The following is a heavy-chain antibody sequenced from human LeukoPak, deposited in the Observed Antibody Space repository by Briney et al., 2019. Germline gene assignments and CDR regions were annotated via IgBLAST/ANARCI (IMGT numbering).Heavy chain of an antibody. Sequence: GGSLRLSCAASGFTVSSNYMSWVRQAPGKGLEWVSVIYSGGSTFYADSVKGRFTISRDNSKNTLYLQMNGLRAEDTAVYYCAKSPLWWELYFDYWGQGTLVTVSS. J-gene: IGHJ4*02. V-gene: IGHV3-66*01. CDR3: AKSPLWWELYFDY. D-gene: IGHD2-15*01. CDR1: GFTVSSNY. CDR2: IYSGGST.